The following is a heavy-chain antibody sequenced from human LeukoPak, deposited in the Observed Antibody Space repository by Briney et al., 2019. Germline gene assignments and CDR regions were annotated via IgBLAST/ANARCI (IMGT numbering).Heavy chain of an antibody. V-gene: IGHV4-59*01. CDR2: ISYSGIT. CDR1: GGSISSYY. D-gene: IGHD3-10*01. Sequence: SETLSLTCTVSGGSISSYYWSWIRQPPGKGLEWVGYISYSGITNYNPSLKSRVTISVDTSKNQFSLKLSSVTAADTAVYYCARYGSGSYYYYYMDVWGKGTTVTISS. J-gene: IGHJ6*03. CDR3: ARYGSGSYYYYYMDV.